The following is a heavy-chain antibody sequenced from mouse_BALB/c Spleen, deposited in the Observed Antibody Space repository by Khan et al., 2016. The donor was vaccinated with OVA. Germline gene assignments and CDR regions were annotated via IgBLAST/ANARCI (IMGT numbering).Heavy chain of an antibody. Sequence: QVQLQQSGGDLMKPGASVKISCKATGYTFSSYWIEWVKQRPGHGLEWIGQIFPGSVSTTYNEQFKGKATFTADTSSNTAYMQLSSLTSEDSSVYYGARGGYWGFAYWGQGTLVTVSA. V-gene: IGHV1-9*01. J-gene: IGHJ3*01. CDR1: GYTFSSYW. CDR2: IFPGSVST. CDR3: ARGGYWGFAY. D-gene: IGHD2-3*01.